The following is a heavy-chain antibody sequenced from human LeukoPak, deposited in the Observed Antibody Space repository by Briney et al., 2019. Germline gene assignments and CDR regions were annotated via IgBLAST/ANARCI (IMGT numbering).Heavy chain of an antibody. V-gene: IGHV5-51*01. D-gene: IGHD3-22*01. CDR2: IYPGDSDT. Sequence: GESLKISCKGSGYSFTSYWIGWVRPMPGKGLEWMGIIYPGDSDTRYSPSFQGQVTISADKSISTAYLQWSSLKASDTAMYYCARQGDSSGYYTIVNYWGQGTLVTVSS. CDR1: GYSFTSYW. CDR3: ARQGDSSGYYTIVNY. J-gene: IGHJ4*02.